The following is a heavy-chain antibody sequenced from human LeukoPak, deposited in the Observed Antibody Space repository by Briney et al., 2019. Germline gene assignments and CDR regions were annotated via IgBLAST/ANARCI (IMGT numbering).Heavy chain of an antibody. V-gene: IGHV3-53*01. CDR1: GVIVSSNY. D-gene: IGHD2-15*01. J-gene: IGHJ4*02. CDR3: AKAPVTTCRGAFCYPFDY. Sequence: GGSLRLSCAASGVIVSSNYMSWVRQAPGKGLEWVSAISDTGNTYHADSVKGRFTISRDSSKNTLFLQMNRLRPEDAAVYYCAKAPVTTCRGAFCYPFDYWGLGTPVTVSS. CDR2: ISDTGNT.